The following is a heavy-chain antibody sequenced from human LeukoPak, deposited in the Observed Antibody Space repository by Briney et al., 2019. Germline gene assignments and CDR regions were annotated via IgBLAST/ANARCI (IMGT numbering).Heavy chain of an antibody. D-gene: IGHD6-13*01. CDR2: IYPGDSDT. J-gene: IGHJ5*02. CDR3: ARLAAAGLNDNWFDP. CDR1: GYSFTSYW. V-gene: IGHV5-51*01. Sequence: GESLKISCKGSGYSFTSYWIGWVRQMPGKGLEWMGIIYPGDSDTRYSSSFQGQVTISADKSISTAYLQWSSLKASDTAMYYCARLAAAGLNDNWFDPWGQGTLVTVSS.